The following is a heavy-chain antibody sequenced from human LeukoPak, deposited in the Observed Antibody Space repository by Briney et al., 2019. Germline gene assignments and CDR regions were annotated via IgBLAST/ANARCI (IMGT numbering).Heavy chain of an antibody. CDR1: GFTFSSYE. CDR2: ISTSGSTI. J-gene: IGHJ4*02. V-gene: IGHV3-48*03. Sequence: PGGSLRLSCAASGFTFSSYEMNWVRQAPGKGLEWVSYISTSGSTIYYADSVKGRLTISRDNTKNSLYLQMNSLRAEDTAVYYCARGFFDMTYWGQGTLVTVSS. D-gene: IGHD3-9*01. CDR3: ARGFFDMTY.